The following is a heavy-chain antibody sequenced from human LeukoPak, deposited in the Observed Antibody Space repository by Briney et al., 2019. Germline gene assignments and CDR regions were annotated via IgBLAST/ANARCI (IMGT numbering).Heavy chain of an antibody. Sequence: SETLSLTXTVSGGSIRSYYWSWIRQPPGKGLEWIGYIYYSGSTNYNPSLKSRVTISVDTSKNQFSLKLSSVTAADTAVYYCARGRYYDSSGYYYHDHWGQGTLVTVSS. V-gene: IGHV4-59*01. CDR2: IYYSGST. J-gene: IGHJ4*02. CDR1: GGSIRSYY. CDR3: ARGRYYDSSGYYYHDH. D-gene: IGHD3-22*01.